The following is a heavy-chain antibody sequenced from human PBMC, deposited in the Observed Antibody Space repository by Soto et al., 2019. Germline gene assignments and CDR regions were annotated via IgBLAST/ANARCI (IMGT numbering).Heavy chain of an antibody. CDR3: ARTSYDSSGTAADP. D-gene: IGHD3-22*01. J-gene: IGHJ5*02. Sequence: QVQLQESGPGLVKPSQTLSLTCTVSGGSISSGNYYWSWIRQHPGKGLEWIGYIYYSGSTYYNPSLKSRVPISEDTSKNQFSLKLSSVTAADTAVYYCARTSYDSSGTAADPWGQGTLVTVSS. V-gene: IGHV4-31*03. CDR1: GGSISSGNYY. CDR2: IYYSGST.